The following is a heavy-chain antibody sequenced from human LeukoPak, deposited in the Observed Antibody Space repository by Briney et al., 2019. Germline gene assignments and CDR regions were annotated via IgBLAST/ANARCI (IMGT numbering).Heavy chain of an antibody. Sequence: GGSLRLSCAASGFTLSSYAMSWVRQGPGKGLEWVSAISVSGNTYHADSVKGRFTISRDSYKNTLYLQMNSLRAEDTAVYYCARVAEVGVTGYYYYMDVWGKGTTVTISS. CDR3: ARVAEVGVTGYYYYMDV. J-gene: IGHJ6*03. CDR1: GFTLSSYA. D-gene: IGHD1-26*01. V-gene: IGHV3-23*01. CDR2: ISVSGNT.